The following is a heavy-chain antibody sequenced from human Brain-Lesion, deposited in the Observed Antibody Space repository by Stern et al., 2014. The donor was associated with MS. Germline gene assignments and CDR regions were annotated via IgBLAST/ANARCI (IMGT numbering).Heavy chain of an antibody. V-gene: IGHV4-31*03. D-gene: IGHD3-3*02. Sequence: QVQLQESGPGLVKPLQTLSLTCTVSGGSVSSGGYFWNRIPPHPGKGLEWIGHVYYSGSIAYNPSLKSRVTISVDTSKNQFSLRLRSVTAADSAVYYCARNPALWYFDLWGRGTLAAVSS. CDR1: GGSVSSGGYF. J-gene: IGHJ2*01. CDR2: VYYSGSI. CDR3: ARNPALWYFDL.